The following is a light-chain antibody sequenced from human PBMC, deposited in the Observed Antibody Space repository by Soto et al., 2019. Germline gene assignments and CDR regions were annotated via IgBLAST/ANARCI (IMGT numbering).Light chain of an antibody. CDR3: LSFDSSLSVV. CDR2: GNT. J-gene: IGLJ2*01. Sequence: QLVLTQPPSVSGAPGQRVTISCTGSSSNIGAGYDVHWYQQLPGRAPKLLIYGNTNRPSGVPDRFSGSKSGTSASLAITGLQAEDEADYYCLSFDSSLSVVFGGGTKPTVL. V-gene: IGLV1-40*01. CDR1: SSNIGAGYD.